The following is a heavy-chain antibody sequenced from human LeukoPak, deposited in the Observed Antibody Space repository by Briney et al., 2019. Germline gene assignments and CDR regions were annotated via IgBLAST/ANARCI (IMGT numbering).Heavy chain of an antibody. J-gene: IGHJ4*02. CDR1: GGCISSYY. D-gene: IGHD2-2*01. Sequence: SETLSLTCTVSGGCISSYYWSWIRQPPGKGLEWIGYIYYSGSTNYNPSLKSRLTISVDTSKNQFSLKLSSVTAADTAVYYCARGIYCSSTSCYYYFDHWGQGTLVTVSS. V-gene: IGHV4-59*01. CDR3: ARGIYCSSTSCYYYFDH. CDR2: IYYSGST.